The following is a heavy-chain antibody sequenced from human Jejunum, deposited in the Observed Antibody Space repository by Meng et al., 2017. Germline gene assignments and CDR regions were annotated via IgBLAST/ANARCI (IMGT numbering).Heavy chain of an antibody. J-gene: IGHJ5*02. D-gene: IGHD3-22*01. V-gene: IGHV3-30*01. CDR1: GFNFHGYA. CDR3: ARSGGFSSEYP. CDR2: VSFDGTET. Sequence: QGQLVDAGGGGVQPGRSLRLSCAASGFNFHGYATHWVRQAPGKGLEWVAGVSFDGTETFYADSVKGRFTISRDNSKNTLFLQMNGLRAEDTAMYYCARSGGFSSEYPWGQGTLVTVSS.